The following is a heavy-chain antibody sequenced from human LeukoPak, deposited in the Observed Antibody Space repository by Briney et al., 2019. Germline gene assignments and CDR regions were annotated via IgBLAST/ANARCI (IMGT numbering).Heavy chain of an antibody. J-gene: IGHJ5*01. CDR2: ISSSSSYI. V-gene: IGHV3-21*01. Sequence: GGSLRLSCAASGFTFSSYSMTWVRQAPGKGLEWVSSISSSSSYIYYADSVKGRFTTSRDNAKNSLYLQMNSLRAEDTAVYYCAKEPYYDNLQESWFDSWGQGTLVTVSS. CDR3: AKEPYYDNLQESWFDS. CDR1: GFTFSSYS. D-gene: IGHD3-22*01.